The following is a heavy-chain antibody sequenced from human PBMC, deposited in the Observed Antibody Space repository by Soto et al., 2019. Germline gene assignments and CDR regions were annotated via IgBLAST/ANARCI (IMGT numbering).Heavy chain of an antibody. CDR3: AARRFGELSLRFDY. CDR1: GFTFSSYA. Sequence: GGSLRLSCAASGFTFSSYAMHWVRQAPGKGLEWVAVISYDGSNKYYADSVKGRFTISRDNSKNTLYLQMNSLRAEDTAVYYCAARRFGELSLRFDYWGQGTLVTVSS. CDR2: ISYDGSNK. V-gene: IGHV3-30-3*01. J-gene: IGHJ4*02. D-gene: IGHD3-10*01.